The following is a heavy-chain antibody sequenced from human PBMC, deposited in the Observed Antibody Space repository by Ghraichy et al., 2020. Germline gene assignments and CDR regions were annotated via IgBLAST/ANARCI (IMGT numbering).Heavy chain of an antibody. J-gene: IGHJ6*02. CDR3: ARDKVVMSYYYYAMDV. CDR2: ISYDGSKK. Sequence: GGSLRLSCAASGFGFSTYAMHWVRQAPDKGLDWVTVISYDGSKKSYADSVKGRFTISRDNSKKTVSLQMNNLRPEDTGVYYCARDKVVMSYYYYAMDVWGQGTTVTVSS. CDR1: GFGFSTYA. D-gene: IGHD3-10*01. V-gene: IGHV3-30-3*01.